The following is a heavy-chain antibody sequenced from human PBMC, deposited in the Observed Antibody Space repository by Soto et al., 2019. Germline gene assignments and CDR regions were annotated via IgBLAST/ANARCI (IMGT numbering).Heavy chain of an antibody. J-gene: IGHJ4*02. CDR3: AREGYSGYGFDY. CDR1: GGSISSYY. Sequence: SETLSLTCTVSGGSISSYYWSWIRQPPGKGLEWIGYIYYSGSTNYNPSLKSRVTISVDTSKNQFSLELSSVTAADTAVYYCAREGYSGYGFDYWGQGTLVTVSS. CDR2: IYYSGST. V-gene: IGHV4-59*01. D-gene: IGHD5-12*01.